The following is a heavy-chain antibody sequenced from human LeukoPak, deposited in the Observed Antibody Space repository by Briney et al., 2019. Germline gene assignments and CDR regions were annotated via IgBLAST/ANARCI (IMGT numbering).Heavy chain of an antibody. D-gene: IGHD3-22*01. CDR3: ARFDYYDSRLDP. J-gene: IGHJ5*02. Sequence: ASVKVSCKASGYTFTSYGISWVRQAPGQGVEWMGWISAYNGNTNYAQKLQGRVTMTTDTSTSTAYMELRSLRSDDTAVYYCARFDYYDSRLDPWGQGTLVTVSS. V-gene: IGHV1-18*01. CDR2: ISAYNGNT. CDR1: GYTFTSYG.